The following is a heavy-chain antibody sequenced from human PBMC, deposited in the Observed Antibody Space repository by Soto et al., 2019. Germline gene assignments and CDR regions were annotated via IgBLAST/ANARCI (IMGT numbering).Heavy chain of an antibody. CDR1: GYTFTSYG. V-gene: IGHV1-18*04. Sequence: GASVKVSCKASGYTFTSYGISWVRQAPGQGLEWMGWISAYNGNTNYAQKLQGRVTMTTDTSTRTAYMELRSLRSDDTAVDYCARGPESGVITPIAHFDYWGQGTLVTVSS. CDR3: ARGPESGVITPIAHFDY. J-gene: IGHJ4*02. D-gene: IGHD3-10*01. CDR2: ISAYNGNT.